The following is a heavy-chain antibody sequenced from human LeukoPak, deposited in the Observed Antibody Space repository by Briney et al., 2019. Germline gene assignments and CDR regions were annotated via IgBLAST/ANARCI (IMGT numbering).Heavy chain of an antibody. J-gene: IGHJ4*02. Sequence: ASVKVSCKASGGTFISYAISWVRQAPGQGVEWMGGIIPIFGTANNAQKFPGRVTITTDESTSTAYIELSSLRSEDTAVYYCAREVRSGYDRYYFDYWGQGTLVAVSS. CDR1: GGTFISYA. D-gene: IGHD5-12*01. CDR2: IIPIFGTA. V-gene: IGHV1-69*05. CDR3: AREVRSGYDRYYFDY.